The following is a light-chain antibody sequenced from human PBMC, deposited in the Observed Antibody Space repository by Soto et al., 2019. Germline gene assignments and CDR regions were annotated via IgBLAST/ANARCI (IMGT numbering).Light chain of an antibody. CDR3: QQYGSSPPVT. Sequence: ENVLTQSPATLSLSTGERATLSCGASQSVSSSYLAWYQQKPGLAPRLLIYDASSRATGIPDRFSGSGSGTDFTLTISRLEPEDFAVYYCQQYGSSPPVTFGQGTRLEIK. CDR2: DAS. CDR1: QSVSSSY. V-gene: IGKV3D-20*01. J-gene: IGKJ5*01.